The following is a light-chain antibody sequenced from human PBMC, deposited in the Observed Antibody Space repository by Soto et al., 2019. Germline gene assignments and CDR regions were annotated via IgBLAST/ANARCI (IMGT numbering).Light chain of an antibody. J-gene: IGKJ3*01. Sequence: DIQLTQSPSFLSASVGDRVTITCRASQGISSYLAWYQQKPGKAPKLLIYAASTLQSEVPSRFSGSGSGTEFTLTISSQQPEDFANYYCQQHNSYSFTFGPGTKVDIK. CDR1: QGISSY. V-gene: IGKV1-9*01. CDR2: AAS. CDR3: QQHNSYSFT.